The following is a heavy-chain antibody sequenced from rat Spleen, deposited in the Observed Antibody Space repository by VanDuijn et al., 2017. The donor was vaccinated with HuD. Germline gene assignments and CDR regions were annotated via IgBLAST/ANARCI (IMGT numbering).Heavy chain of an antibody. CDR1: GFTFNNYW. J-gene: IGHJ3*01. CDR2: ICPGGGST. D-gene: IGHD1-11*01. CDR3: TRAEAPFAY. Sequence: EVQLVESGGGLVQPGRSLKLSCVASGFTFNNYWMTWIRQAPGKGLEWVASICPGGGSTYYRDSVKGRFTISRDNAKNTLYLQMNSLRSEDTATYYCTRAEAPFAYWGQGTLVTVSS. V-gene: IGHV5-31*01.